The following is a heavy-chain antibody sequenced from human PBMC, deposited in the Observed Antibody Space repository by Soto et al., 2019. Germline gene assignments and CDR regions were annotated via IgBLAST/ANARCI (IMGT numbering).Heavy chain of an antibody. Sequence: QITLKESGPTLVKPTQTLTLTCTFSGFSLSTSGVGVGWIRQPPGKALEWLALIYWDDDKRYSPSLKSRLTITKDTSKNQVVLTMTNMDPVETATYCCAHRTTREYSSRSGFDYWGQGTLVTVSS. CDR2: IYWDDDK. V-gene: IGHV2-5*02. J-gene: IGHJ4*02. CDR1: GFSLSTSGVG. CDR3: AHRTTREYSSRSGFDY. D-gene: IGHD6-13*01.